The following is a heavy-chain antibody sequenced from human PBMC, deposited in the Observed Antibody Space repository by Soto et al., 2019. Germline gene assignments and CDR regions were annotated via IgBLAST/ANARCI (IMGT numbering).Heavy chain of an antibody. J-gene: IGHJ4*02. CDR3: AATPRY. CDR1: GGSISNYH. V-gene: IGHV4-59*01. Sequence: SETLSLTCTVSGGSISNYHWSWIRQPPGKGLEWIGYINNSGSTNYNPSLKSRVTISVDTSDNQISLKVTSVTAADTAVYYCAATPRYRGQGTLVTVSS. CDR2: INNSGST. D-gene: IGHD1-26*01.